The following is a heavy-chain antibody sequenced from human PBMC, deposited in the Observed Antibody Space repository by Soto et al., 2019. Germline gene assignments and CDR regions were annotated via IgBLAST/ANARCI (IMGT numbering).Heavy chain of an antibody. J-gene: IGHJ6*02. CDR1: GGTFSSYA. V-gene: IGHV1-69*01. D-gene: IGHD2-2*01. CDR3: ARGGDCSSTSCYGAYYYYYGMDV. CDR2: IIPIFGTA. Sequence: QVQLVQSGAEVKKPGSSVKVSCTASGGTFSSYAISWVRQAPGQGLEWMGGIIPIFGTANYAQKFQGRVTITADESTSTAYMELSSLRSEDTAVYYCARGGDCSSTSCYGAYYYYYGMDVWGQGTTVTVSS.